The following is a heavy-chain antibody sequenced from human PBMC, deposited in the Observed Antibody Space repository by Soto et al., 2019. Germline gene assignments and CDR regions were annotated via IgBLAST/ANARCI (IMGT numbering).Heavy chain of an antibody. J-gene: IGHJ4*02. CDR3: AKAWGIDY. D-gene: IGHD7-27*01. CDR1: GFTFSSYT. Sequence: EVPLLESGGGLVEPGGSRRLSCAASGFTFSSYTMSWVRQAPGKGLEWVSTISGSGSSTYSADSVKGRFTISRDNSKNTLYLQMTSLRVEDTAIYYCAKAWGIDYWGQGTLVTVSS. CDR2: ISGSGSST. V-gene: IGHV3-23*01.